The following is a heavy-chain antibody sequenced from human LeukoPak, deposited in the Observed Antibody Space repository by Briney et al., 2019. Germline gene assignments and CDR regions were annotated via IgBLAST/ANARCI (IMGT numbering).Heavy chain of an antibody. D-gene: IGHD4-17*01. J-gene: IGHJ4*02. CDR2: ISGSGANT. V-gene: IGHV3-23*01. CDR1: GFTFTNYA. Sequence: GGSRRLSCAASGFTFTNYAMNWVRQAPGKGLEWVSAISGSGANTYYADSVKGRFTISRDNSKNTLYLQMNSLRAEDTAVYYCAKNFYGDYNVFFDYWGQGTLVTVSS. CDR3: AKNFYGDYNVFFDY.